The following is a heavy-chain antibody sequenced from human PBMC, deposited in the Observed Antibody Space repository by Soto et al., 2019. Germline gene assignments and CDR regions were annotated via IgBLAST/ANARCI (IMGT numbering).Heavy chain of an antibody. CDR3: AKGHRLTIFGVANWFDS. V-gene: IGHV3-23*01. J-gene: IGHJ5*01. CDR2: ISGSGNST. Sequence: PGGSLRLSCAASGFTFSSYAISWVRQAPGKGLEWVSVISGSGNSTYYADSVKGRFTISRDNSKNTLYLKMNSLRADDTAVYYCAKGHRLTIFGVANWFDSWGQVTRLTV. CDR1: GFTFSSYA. D-gene: IGHD3-3*01.